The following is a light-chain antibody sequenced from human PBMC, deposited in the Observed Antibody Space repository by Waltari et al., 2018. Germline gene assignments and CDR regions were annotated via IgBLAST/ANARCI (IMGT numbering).Light chain of an antibody. J-gene: IGLJ3*02. V-gene: IGLV1-51*01. CDR3: GTWDTSLSVWV. Sequence: QSVLTQPPSVSAAPGQKVTISCSGSSSNIGNYYSSCYQQLPGTAPKPLISDLNKRPSGIPDRFSGAKSGPSATLDITGLQTGDEADYYCGTWDTSLSVWVFGGGTKLTVL. CDR2: DLN. CDR1: SSNIGNYY.